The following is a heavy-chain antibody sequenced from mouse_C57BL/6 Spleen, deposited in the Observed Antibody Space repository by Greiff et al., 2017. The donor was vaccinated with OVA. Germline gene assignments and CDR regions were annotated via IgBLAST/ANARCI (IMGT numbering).Heavy chain of an antibody. CDR3: ARGPYYYGSSYGYAMDY. Sequence: QVQLQQPGAELVKPGASVKMSCKASGYTFTSYWITWVKQRPGQGLEWIGDIYPGSGSTNYNEKFKSKATLTVDTSSSTAYMQLSSLTSEDSSVYYCARGPYYYGSSYGYAMDYWGQGTSVTVSS. CDR1: GYTFTSYW. J-gene: IGHJ4*01. CDR2: IYPGSGST. D-gene: IGHD1-1*01. V-gene: IGHV1-55*01.